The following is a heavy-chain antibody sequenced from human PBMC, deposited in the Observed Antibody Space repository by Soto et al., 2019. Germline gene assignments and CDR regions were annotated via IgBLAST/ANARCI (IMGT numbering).Heavy chain of an antibody. V-gene: IGHV4-61*01. CDR2: IYYSGST. Sequence: QVQLQESGPGLVKPSETLSLTCTVSGGSVSSGSYYWSWIRQPPGKGLEWIGYIYYSGSTNYNPSLKSRVTISVDTSKNQFSLKLSSVTAADTAVYYCAREPGYCSGGSCYRTLDYYYYGMDVWGQGTTVTVSS. CDR3: AREPGYCSGGSCYRTLDYYYYGMDV. CDR1: GGSVSSGSYY. J-gene: IGHJ6*02. D-gene: IGHD2-15*01.